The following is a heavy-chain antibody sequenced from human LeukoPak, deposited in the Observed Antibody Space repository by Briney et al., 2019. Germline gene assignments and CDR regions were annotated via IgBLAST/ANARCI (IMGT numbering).Heavy chain of an antibody. V-gene: IGHV4-59*01. D-gene: IGHD2-2*01. CDR1: GGSLSSYF. CDR3: ARDGGGTSRPFDY. CDR2: IYSTGGT. Sequence: SETLSLTCTVSGGSLSSYFWRWIRQPPAKGLEWIGNIYSTGGTSYNPSLPGRFPISVDTSKKQFSLRVSSVTAADTAVYYCARDGGGTSRPFDYWGQGTPVTVPS. J-gene: IGHJ4*02.